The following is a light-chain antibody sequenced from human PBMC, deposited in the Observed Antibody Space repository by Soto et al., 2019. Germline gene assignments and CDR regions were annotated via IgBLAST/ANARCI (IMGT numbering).Light chain of an antibody. V-gene: IGLV8-61*01. Sequence: QTVVTQEPSFSVSPGGTVTLTCGLSSDSVSTSYYPSWYQQTPGQAPRTLIYSTNTRSSGVPDRFSGSILGNKAALTITGAQADDESDYYCVLYMGSGPNYVFGTGTKLTVL. CDR3: VLYMGSGPNYV. CDR2: STN. J-gene: IGLJ1*01. CDR1: SDSVSTSYY.